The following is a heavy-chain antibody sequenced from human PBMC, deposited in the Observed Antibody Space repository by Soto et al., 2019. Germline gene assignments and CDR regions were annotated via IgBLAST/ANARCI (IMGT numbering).Heavy chain of an antibody. V-gene: IGHV5-51*01. D-gene: IGHD4-17*01. CDR2: IYPGDSDT. CDR3: ARFPFDYGPIGPVDWFDP. Sequence: GESLKISCKGSGYSFTSYWIGWVRQMPGRGLEWMGIIYPGDSDTRYSPSFQGQVTISADKSISTAYLQWSSLMASDTAMYYCARFPFDYGPIGPVDWFDPWGQGTLVTVSS. CDR1: GYSFTSYW. J-gene: IGHJ5*02.